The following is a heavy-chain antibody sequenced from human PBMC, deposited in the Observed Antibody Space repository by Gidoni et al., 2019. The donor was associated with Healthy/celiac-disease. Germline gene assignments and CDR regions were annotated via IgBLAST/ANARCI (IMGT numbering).Heavy chain of an antibody. CDR3: ARDTRYCSSTSCYDYYYYGMDV. CDR2: IYSGGST. Sequence: EVQLVASGGGLIQPGGSLRLSCAASGFTVSSNYMSWVRQAPGKGLEWVSVIYSGGSTYYADSVKGRFTISRDNSKNTLYLQMNSLRAEDTAVYYCARDTRYCSSTSCYDYYYYGMDVWGQGTTVTVSS. D-gene: IGHD2-2*01. J-gene: IGHJ6*02. CDR1: GFTVSSNY. V-gene: IGHV3-53*01.